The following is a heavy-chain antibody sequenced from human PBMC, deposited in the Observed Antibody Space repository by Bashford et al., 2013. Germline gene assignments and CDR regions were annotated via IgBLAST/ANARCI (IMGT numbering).Heavy chain of an antibody. Sequence: SETLSLTCAVYGGSFSGYYWNWIRQPPGKGLEWIGEINHSGSTNYNPSLKSRVTISVDTSKNQFSLKLTSVTAADTAVYYCARLVYGSGGYSNWFDPWDQGTLVTVSS. CDR1: GGSFSGYY. CDR2: INHSGST. CDR3: ARLVYGSGGYSNWFDP. J-gene: IGHJ5*02. V-gene: IGHV4-34*01. D-gene: IGHD2-15*01.